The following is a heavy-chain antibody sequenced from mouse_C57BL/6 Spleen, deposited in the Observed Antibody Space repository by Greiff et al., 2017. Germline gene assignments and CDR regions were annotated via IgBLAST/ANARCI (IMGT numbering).Heavy chain of an antibody. D-gene: IGHD1-1*01. CDR2: INPSNGGT. J-gene: IGHJ2*01. Sequence: QVQLQQPGTELVKPGASVKLSCKASGYTFTSYWMHWVKQRPGPGLEWIGNINPSNGGTNYNEKFKSKATLTVDKSSSTAYLQLSSLTSEDSAVYYCAREGVYYGSSYGYWGQGTTLTVSS. CDR3: AREGVYYGSSYGY. V-gene: IGHV1-53*01. CDR1: GYTFTSYW.